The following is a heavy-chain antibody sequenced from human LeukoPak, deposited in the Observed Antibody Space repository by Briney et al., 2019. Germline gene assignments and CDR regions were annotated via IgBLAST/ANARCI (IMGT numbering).Heavy chain of an antibody. CDR3: ATEARGYSYGYGY. V-gene: IGHV1-2*02. Sequence: ASVKVSCKASGYTFTGYYMHWVRQAPGQGLEWMGWINPNSGGINYAQKFQGRVTMTRDTSISTAYMELSRLRSDDTAVYYCATEARGYSYGYGYWGQGTLVTVSS. CDR1: GYTFTGYY. CDR2: INPNSGGI. J-gene: IGHJ4*02. D-gene: IGHD5-18*01.